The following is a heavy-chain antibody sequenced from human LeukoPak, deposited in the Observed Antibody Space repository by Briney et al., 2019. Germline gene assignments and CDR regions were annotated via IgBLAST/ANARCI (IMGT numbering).Heavy chain of an antibody. CDR3: ARSTRSDIVVVPAAFDY. J-gene: IGHJ4*02. CDR2: ISAYNGNT. V-gene: IGHV1-18*01. D-gene: IGHD2-2*01. Sequence: ASVKVSCKASGYAFTSYGISWVRQAPGQGLEWMGWISAYNGNTNYAQKLQGRVTMTTDTSTSTAYMELRSLRSDDTAVYYCARSTRSDIVVVPAAFDYWGQGTLVTVSS. CDR1: GYAFTSYG.